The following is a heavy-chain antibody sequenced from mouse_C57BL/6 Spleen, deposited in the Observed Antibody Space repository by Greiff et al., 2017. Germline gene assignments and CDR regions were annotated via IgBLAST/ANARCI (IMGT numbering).Heavy chain of an antibody. CDR1: GYTFTSYW. Sequence: VQLQQPGAELVRPGSSVKLSCKASGYTFTSYWMDWVKQRPGQGLEWIGNIYPSDSETHYNQKFKDKATLTVDKSSSTAYMQLSSLTSEDSAVYYCARSSTVVATGDYFDYWGQGTTLTVSS. CDR2: IYPSDSET. CDR3: ARSSTVVATGDYFDY. D-gene: IGHD1-1*01. J-gene: IGHJ2*01. V-gene: IGHV1-61*01.